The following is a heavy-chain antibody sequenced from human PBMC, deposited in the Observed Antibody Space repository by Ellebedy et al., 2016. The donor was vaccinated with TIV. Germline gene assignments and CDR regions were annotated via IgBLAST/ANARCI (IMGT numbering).Heavy chain of an antibody. CDR1: GYSFTSYW. CDR2: IYPGDSDT. V-gene: IGHV5-51*01. CDR3: ARLGDRWIQLCDY. J-gene: IGHJ4*02. D-gene: IGHD5-18*01. Sequence: KVSCKGSGYSFTSYWIGWVRQMPGKGLEWMGFIYPGDSDTRYSPSFQGQVTISADKSISTAYLQWSSLKASDTAMYYCARLGDRWIQLCDYWGQGTLVTVSS.